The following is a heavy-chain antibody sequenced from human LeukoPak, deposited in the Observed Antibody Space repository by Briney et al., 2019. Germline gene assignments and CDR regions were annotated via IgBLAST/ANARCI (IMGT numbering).Heavy chain of an antibody. V-gene: IGHV3-23*01. CDR1: GFTLSSYA. Sequence: PGGSLRLSCAASGFTLSSYAMSWVRQAPGKGLEWVSAISGSGGSTYYADSVKGRFTISRDNSKNTLYLQMNSLRAEDTAVYYCAKDHPILTGYYGPNYFDYWGQGTLVTVSS. CDR2: ISGSGGST. CDR3: AKDHPILTGYYGPNYFDY. J-gene: IGHJ4*02. D-gene: IGHD3-9*01.